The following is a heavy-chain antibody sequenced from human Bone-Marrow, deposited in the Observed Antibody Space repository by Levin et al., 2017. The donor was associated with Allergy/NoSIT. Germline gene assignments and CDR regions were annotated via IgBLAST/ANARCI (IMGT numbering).Heavy chain of an antibody. CDR3: ARGDQFKAPGYSSSWGPYNWFDP. CDR2: IIPIFGTA. Sequence: SVKVSCKASGGTFSSYAISWVRQAPGQGLEWMGGIIPIFGTANYAQKFQGRVTITADESTSTAYMELSSLRSEDTAVYYCARGDQFKAPGYSSSWGPYNWFDPWGQGTLVTVSS. D-gene: IGHD6-13*01. J-gene: IGHJ5*02. V-gene: IGHV1-69*13. CDR1: GGTFSSYA.